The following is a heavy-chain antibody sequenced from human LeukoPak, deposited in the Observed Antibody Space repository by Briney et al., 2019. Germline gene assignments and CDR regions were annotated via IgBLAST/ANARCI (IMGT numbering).Heavy chain of an antibody. Sequence: GGSLRLSCAASGFTFSRYSMNWVRQAPGKGLVWVSRINSDGRSTNYADSVKGRFTISRDNAKNTLYLQMNSLRAEDTAVYYCARGADSGYSSDNWGQGTLVSVSS. D-gene: IGHD3-9*01. CDR1: GFTFSRYS. CDR3: ARGADSGYSSDN. V-gene: IGHV3-74*01. CDR2: INSDGRST. J-gene: IGHJ4*02.